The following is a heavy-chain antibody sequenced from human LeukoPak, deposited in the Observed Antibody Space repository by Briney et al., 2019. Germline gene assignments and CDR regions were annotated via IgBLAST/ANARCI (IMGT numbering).Heavy chain of an antibody. V-gene: IGHV1-46*01. CDR2: INPSGGST. J-gene: IGHJ4*02. CDR3: ARDWVVAGIGGGIDY. CDR1: GYTFTSYY. D-gene: IGHD6-19*01. Sequence: GASVKVSCKASGYTFTSYYMHWVRQAPGQGLEWMGIINPSGGSTSYAQKFQGRVTMTRDMSTSTVYMELSGLRSEDTAVYYCARDWVVAGIGGGIDYWGQGTLVTVSS.